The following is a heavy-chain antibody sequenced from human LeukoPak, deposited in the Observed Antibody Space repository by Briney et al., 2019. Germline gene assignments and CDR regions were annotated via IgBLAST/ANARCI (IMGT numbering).Heavy chain of an antibody. CDR2: ISAYNGNT. D-gene: IGHD6-13*01. Sequence: ASVKVSCKASGYTFTSYGISWVRQAPGQGLEWMGWISAYNGNTNYAQKLQGRVTMTTDTSTSTAYMELRSLRSDDTAVYYCARGGGYSSSWYPLDYYYYMDVWGKGTTVTVSS. CDR1: GYTFTSYG. V-gene: IGHV1-18*01. CDR3: ARGGGYSSSWYPLDYYYYMDV. J-gene: IGHJ6*03.